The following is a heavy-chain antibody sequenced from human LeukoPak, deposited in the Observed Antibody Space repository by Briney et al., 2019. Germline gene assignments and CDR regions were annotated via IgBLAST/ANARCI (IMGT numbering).Heavy chain of an antibody. D-gene: IGHD6-13*01. J-gene: IGHJ4*02. V-gene: IGHV4-38-2*02. CDR2: VYHSGST. Sequence: PSETLSLTCTVSGYSISSGYYWGWIRQPPGKGLEWIGSVYHSGSTYYSPSLKSRVTISVDTSKNQFSLKLTSVTAADTALYYCARYSSSPTYYFDYWGQGTLVTVSS. CDR1: GYSISSGYY. CDR3: ARYSSSPTYYFDY.